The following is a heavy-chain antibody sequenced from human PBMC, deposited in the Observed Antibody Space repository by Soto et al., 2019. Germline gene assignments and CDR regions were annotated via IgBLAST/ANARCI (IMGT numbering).Heavy chain of an antibody. CDR2: IYYRGGT. J-gene: IGHJ4*02. Sequence: VQLQESGPGLVKPSQTLSLTCTVSGGSIRSGGYFWSWVRQQPGKGLEWIGHIYYRGGTAYKPSLESRVAMSVDTSKNEFTLKVNSVTAADTAIYYCARFAKEENPKLESWYAFDFWGRGTLVTVSS. CDR1: GGSIRSGGYF. D-gene: IGHD6-13*01. V-gene: IGHV4-31*03. CDR3: ARFAKEENPKLESWYAFDF.